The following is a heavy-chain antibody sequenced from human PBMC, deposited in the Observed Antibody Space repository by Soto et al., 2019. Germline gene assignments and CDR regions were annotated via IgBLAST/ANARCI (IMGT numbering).Heavy chain of an antibody. J-gene: IGHJ6*03. D-gene: IGHD2-2*01. CDR3: ARDLAVVVPAAISLYYYYMDV. CDR1: GFTFSSYS. V-gene: IGHV3-21*01. CDR2: ISSSSSYI. Sequence: GGSLRLSCAASGFTFSSYSMNLVRQAPGKGLEWVSSISSSSSYIYYADSVKGRFTISRDNAKNSLYLQMNSLRAEDTAVYYCARDLAVVVPAAISLYYYYMDVWGKGTTVTVSS.